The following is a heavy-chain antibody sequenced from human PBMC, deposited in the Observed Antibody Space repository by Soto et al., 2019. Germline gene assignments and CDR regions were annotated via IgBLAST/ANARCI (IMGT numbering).Heavy chain of an antibody. CDR1: GFTFSSYA. Sequence: GGSLRLSCAASGFTFSSYAMSWVRQAPGKGLEWVSAISGSGGSTYYADSVKGRFTISRDNSKNTLYLQMNSLRAEDTAVYYCAKVPYCGGDCYSGYFDYWGQGTLVTVSS. CDR2: ISGSGGST. J-gene: IGHJ4*02. V-gene: IGHV3-23*01. D-gene: IGHD2-21*02. CDR3: AKVPYCGGDCYSGYFDY.